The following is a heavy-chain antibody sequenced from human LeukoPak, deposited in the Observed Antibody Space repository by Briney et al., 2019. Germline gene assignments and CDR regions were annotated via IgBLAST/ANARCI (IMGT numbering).Heavy chain of an antibody. J-gene: IGHJ6*02. CDR3: ARGYDAPPYYYYYGIDV. CDR2: INPNSGGT. D-gene: IGHD3-3*01. V-gene: IGHV1-2*02. Sequence: ASVKVSCKASGYTFTGYYMHWVRQAPGQGLEWMGWINPNSGGTNYAQKFQGRVTMTRDTSISTAYMELSRLRSDDTAVYYCARGYDAPPYYYYYGIDVWGQGTTVTVSS. CDR1: GYTFTGYY.